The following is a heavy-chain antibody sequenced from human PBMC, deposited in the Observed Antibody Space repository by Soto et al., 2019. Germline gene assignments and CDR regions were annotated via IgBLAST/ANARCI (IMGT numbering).Heavy chain of an antibody. CDR3: ARVAMITFGGVIAH. CDR1: GYTFTSYG. CDR2: ISAYNGNT. D-gene: IGHD3-16*01. V-gene: IGHV1-18*01. Sequence: ASVKVSCKASGYTFTSYGISWVRQAPGQGLEWMGWISAYNGNTNYAQKLQGRVTMTTDTSTSTAYMGLRSLRSDDTAVYYCARVAMITFGGVIAHWGQGTLVTVSS. J-gene: IGHJ4*02.